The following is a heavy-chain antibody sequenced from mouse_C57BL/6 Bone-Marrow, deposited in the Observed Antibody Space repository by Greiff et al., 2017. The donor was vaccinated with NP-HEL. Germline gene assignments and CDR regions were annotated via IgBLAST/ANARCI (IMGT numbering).Heavy chain of an antibody. CDR2: ISSGGSYT. J-gene: IGHJ2*01. CDR1: GFTFSSYG. CDR3: ARRGVYYGKAFDY. Sequence: DVHLVESGGDLVKPGGSLKLSCAASGFTFSSYGMSWVRQTPDKRLEWVATISSGGSYTYYPDSVKGRFTISRDNAKNTLYLQMSSLKSEDTAMYYCARRGVYYGKAFDYWGQGTTLTVSS. V-gene: IGHV5-6*01. D-gene: IGHD2-1*01.